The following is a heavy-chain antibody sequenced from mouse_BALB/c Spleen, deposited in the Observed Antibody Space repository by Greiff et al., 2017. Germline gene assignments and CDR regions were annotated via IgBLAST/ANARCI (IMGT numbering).Heavy chain of an antibody. V-gene: IGHV5-6-5*01. CDR3: AREDYGDAMDY. CDR2: ISSGGST. J-gene: IGHJ4*01. CDR1: GFTFSSYA. Sequence: EVKVVESGGGLVKPGGSLKLSCAASGFTFSSYAMSWVRQTPEKRLEWVASISSGGSTYYPDSVKGRFTISRDNARNILYLQMSSLRSEDTAMYYCAREDYGDAMDYWGQGTSVTVSS. D-gene: IGHD1-2*01.